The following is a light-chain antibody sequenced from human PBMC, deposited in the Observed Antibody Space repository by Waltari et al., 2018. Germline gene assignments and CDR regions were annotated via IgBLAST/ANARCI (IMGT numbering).Light chain of an antibody. V-gene: IGLV1-40*01. Sequence: QSVLTPPPSVSGAPAQTATISSAGSSSNIAACYDAHWSQPHPGTAPNLLIFDDSNRPSGVPDRFSGSKSGTSASLAITGLQAEDEADYYCQSYDSSLSGAVFGGGTKLTVL. J-gene: IGLJ2*01. CDR3: QSYDSSLSGAV. CDR2: DDS. CDR1: SSNIAACYD.